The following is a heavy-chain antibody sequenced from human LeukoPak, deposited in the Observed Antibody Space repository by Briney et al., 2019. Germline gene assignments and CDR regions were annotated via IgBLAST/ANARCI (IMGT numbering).Heavy chain of an antibody. CDR2: IYTSGST. V-gene: IGHV4-4*07. CDR3: ARERDDSSGYPSYFDY. D-gene: IGHD3-22*01. Sequence: SETLSLTCTVSGGSISSYYWSWIRQPAGKGLEWIGRIYTSGSTNYNPSLKSRVTMSVDTSKNQSSLKLSSVTAADTAVYYCARERDDSSGYPSYFDYWGQGTLVTVSS. CDR1: GGSISSYY. J-gene: IGHJ4*02.